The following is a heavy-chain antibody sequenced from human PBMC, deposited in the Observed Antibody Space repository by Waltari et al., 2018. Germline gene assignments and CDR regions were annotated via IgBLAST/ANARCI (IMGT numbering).Heavy chain of an antibody. J-gene: IGHJ4*02. CDR2: IRASGGNV. Sequence: EVQLVESGGGLIQPGGSLRLSCAASGFSISDYGVSWVRQAPGKWLGWVSRIRASGGNVAYTDSVMGRFTISRDTSQNTVYLQMIGLRVEDTAVYYCTRSISQGVTASDYWGQGTLVTVSS. V-gene: IGHV3-23*04. D-gene: IGHD3-10*01. CDR3: TRSISQGVTASDY. CDR1: GFSISDYG.